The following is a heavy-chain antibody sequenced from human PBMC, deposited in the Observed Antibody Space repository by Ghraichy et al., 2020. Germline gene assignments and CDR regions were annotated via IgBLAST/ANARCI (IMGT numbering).Heavy chain of an antibody. D-gene: IGHD4-23*01. CDR3: ARASTVVRFYYYDGMDV. Sequence: GGSLRLSCVGSGFTFSSYNMNWVRQSPGKGLEWVAYITSSSRSIFYADSVKGRFTISRDNAQNSLSLQMNGLRDEDTAIYYCARASTVVRFYYYDGMDVWGQGTTVTVSS. CDR2: ITSSSRSI. J-gene: IGHJ6*02. CDR1: GFTFSSYN. V-gene: IGHV3-48*02.